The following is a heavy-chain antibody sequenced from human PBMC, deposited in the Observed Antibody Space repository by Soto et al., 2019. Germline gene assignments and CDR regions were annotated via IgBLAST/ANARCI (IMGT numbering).Heavy chain of an antibody. V-gene: IGHV1-18*01. Sequence: ASVKVSCTASGYTFTSYGISWVRQAPGQGLEWMGWISAYNGNTNYAQKFQGWVTMTRDTSISTAYMELSRLRSDDTAVYYCARAWYCSSTSCDAFDIWGQGTMVTVSS. CDR2: ISAYNGNT. CDR1: GYTFTSYG. D-gene: IGHD2-2*01. CDR3: ARAWYCSSTSCDAFDI. J-gene: IGHJ3*02.